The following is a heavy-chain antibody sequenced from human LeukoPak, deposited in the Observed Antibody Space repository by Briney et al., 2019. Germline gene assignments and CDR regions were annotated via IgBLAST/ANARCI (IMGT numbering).Heavy chain of an antibody. J-gene: IGHJ4*02. Sequence: PGGSLRLSCAASGFTFSSYWMHWVRQAPGKGLVWVSRINSDGSSTSYADSVKGRFTISRDNAKNTLYLQMNSLRAEDTAVYYCAGVHEWELLGIDYWGQGTLVTVSS. CDR1: GFTFSSYW. CDR2: INSDGSST. D-gene: IGHD1-26*01. CDR3: AGVHEWELLGIDY. V-gene: IGHV3-74*01.